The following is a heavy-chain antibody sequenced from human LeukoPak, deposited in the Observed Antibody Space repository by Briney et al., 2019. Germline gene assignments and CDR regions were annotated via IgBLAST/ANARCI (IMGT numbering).Heavy chain of an antibody. D-gene: IGHD6-13*01. J-gene: IGHJ4*02. CDR2: ISSSSSYI. V-gene: IGHV3-21*01. CDR3: ARVPPGSFSSSWYYFDY. CDR1: GFTFSSYS. Sequence: GGSLRLSCAASGFTFSSYSMNWVRQAPGKGLEWVSSISSSSSYIYYADSVKGRFTISRDNAKNSLYLQMNSLRAEDTAVYYCARVPPGSFSSSWYYFDYWGQGTLVTVSS.